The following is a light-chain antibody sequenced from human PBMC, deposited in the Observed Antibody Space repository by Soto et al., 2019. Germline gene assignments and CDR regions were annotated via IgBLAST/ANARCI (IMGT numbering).Light chain of an antibody. CDR2: EVG. V-gene: IGLV2-8*01. CDR3: SSYAGSNRRV. J-gene: IGLJ1*01. Sequence: QSALTQPPSGSGSFGQSVTISCTGTSSDVGGYNYVSWYQQHPGKAPKLMIYEVGERPSGVPDRFSGSKSGNTASLTVSGLQAEDEADYYCSSYAGSNRRVFGTGTKSPS. CDR1: SSDVGGYNY.